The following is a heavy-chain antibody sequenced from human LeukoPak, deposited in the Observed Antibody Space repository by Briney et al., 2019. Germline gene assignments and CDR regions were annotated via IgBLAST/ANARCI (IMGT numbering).Heavy chain of an antibody. CDR3: ARHRYDFWSGYLVDY. CDR2: INHSGST. V-gene: IGHV4-38-2*02. CDR1: GYSISSGYY. D-gene: IGHD3-3*01. Sequence: PSETLSLTCSVSGYSISSGYYWSWIRQPPGKGLEWIGEINHSGSTNYNPSLKSRVTISVDTPKNQFSLKLSSVTAADTAVYYCARHRYDFWSGYLVDYWGQGTLVTVSS. J-gene: IGHJ4*02.